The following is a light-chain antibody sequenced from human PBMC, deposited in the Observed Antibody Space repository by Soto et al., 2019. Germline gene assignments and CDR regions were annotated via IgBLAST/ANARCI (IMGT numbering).Light chain of an antibody. CDR2: GAS. Sequence: EIVLTQSPGTLSLSPGERATLSCRASQSVSSIFLAWYQHKPGQAPRLLIYGASTRATGIPDRFSGSGSGRDFILTISRLEPEDFAVYYCQQYGSSPRTFGHGTRVETK. CDR3: QQYGSSPRT. CDR1: QSVSSIF. J-gene: IGKJ1*01. V-gene: IGKV3-20*01.